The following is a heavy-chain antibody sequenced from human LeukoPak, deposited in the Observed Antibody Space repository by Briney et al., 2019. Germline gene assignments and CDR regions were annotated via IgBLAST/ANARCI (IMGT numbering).Heavy chain of an antibody. CDR1: GGSMSSYY. CDR2: IYYSGST. Sequence: PSETLSLTCTVSGGSMSSYYWTWFRQPPGKGLEWIGYIYYSGSTNYNPSLKSRVTISVDTSKNQFSLKLTSVTAADTAVYYCARGRLGGSGSYYNVLDYWGQGTLVTVSS. D-gene: IGHD3-10*01. V-gene: IGHV4-59*08. CDR3: ARGRLGGSGSYYNVLDY. J-gene: IGHJ4*02.